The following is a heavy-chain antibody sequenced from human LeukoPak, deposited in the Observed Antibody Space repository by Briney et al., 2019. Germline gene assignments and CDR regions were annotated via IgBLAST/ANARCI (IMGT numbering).Heavy chain of an antibody. Sequence: ASVKVSCKSSGYTFTSYGISWVRQAPGQGLEWMGWISAYNGNTNYAQKLQGRVTMTTDTSTSTAYMELRSLRSDDTAVYYCARTYYYYFFMDVWGKGTTVTVSS. CDR1: GYTFTSYG. J-gene: IGHJ6*03. CDR2: ISAYNGNT. CDR3: ARTYYYYFFMDV. V-gene: IGHV1-18*01.